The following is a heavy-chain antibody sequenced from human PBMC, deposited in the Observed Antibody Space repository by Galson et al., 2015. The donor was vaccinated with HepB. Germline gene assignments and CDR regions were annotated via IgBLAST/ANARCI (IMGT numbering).Heavy chain of an antibody. J-gene: IGHJ4*02. CDR2: IIPILGIA. V-gene: IGHV1-69*02. Sequence: SVKVSCKASGGTFSSYTISWVRQAPGQGLEWMGRIIPILGIANYAQKFQGRVTITADKSTSTAYMELSSLRSEDTAVYYCARAVGYCSSTSCYYFDYWGQGTLVTVSS. CDR3: ARAVGYCSSTSCYYFDY. CDR1: GGTFSSYT. D-gene: IGHD2-2*01.